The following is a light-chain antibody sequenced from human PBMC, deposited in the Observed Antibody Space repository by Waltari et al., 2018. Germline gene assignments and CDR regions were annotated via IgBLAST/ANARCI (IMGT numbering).Light chain of an antibody. CDR2: WAS. Sequence: DIVMTQSPDSLAVSLGERATINCKSSQSLLYISNDKNYLAWYQQKPGQPPKLLFYWASTRHSGVPDRFSASGSATDFTLTISSLQPEDVAVYYCQQYYGRRTFGQGTKVEIK. J-gene: IGKJ1*01. V-gene: IGKV4-1*01. CDR3: QQYYGRRT. CDR1: QSLLYISNDKNY.